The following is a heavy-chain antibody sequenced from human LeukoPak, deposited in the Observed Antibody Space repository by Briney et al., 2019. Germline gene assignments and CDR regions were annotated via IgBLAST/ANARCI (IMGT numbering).Heavy chain of an antibody. Sequence: GESLKISCKASGYSFTNYWIGWVRQMPGKGLEWMGIIQPGDSDTRYSPSFQGQVTISVDKSITTAYLQWSSLTASDTAMYYCARMYECVKGACYRHFDNWGQGTLVTVSS. V-gene: IGHV5-51*01. J-gene: IGHJ5*02. CDR1: GYSFTNYW. CDR3: ARMYECVKGACYRHFDN. D-gene: IGHD2-8*01. CDR2: IQPGDSDT.